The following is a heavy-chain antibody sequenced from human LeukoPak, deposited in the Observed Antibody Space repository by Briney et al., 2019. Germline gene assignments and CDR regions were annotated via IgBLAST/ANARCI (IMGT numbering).Heavy chain of an antibody. CDR2: INHSGST. CDR1: GGSFSGYY. D-gene: IGHD6-19*01. V-gene: IGHV4-34*01. Sequence: MPSETLSLTCAVYGGSFSGYYWSWIRQPPGKGLEWIGEINHSGSTNYNPSLKSRVTISVDTSKNQFSLKLSSVTAADTAVYYCARHRIAVAGYSVADAEYFQHWGQGTLVTVSS. J-gene: IGHJ1*01. CDR3: ARHRIAVAGYSVADAEYFQH.